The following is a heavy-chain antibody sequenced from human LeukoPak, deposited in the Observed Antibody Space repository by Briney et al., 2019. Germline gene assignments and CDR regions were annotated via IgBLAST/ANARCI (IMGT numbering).Heavy chain of an antibody. CDR2: ISGDGGST. CDR3: AKDQIYCGGDCQYDY. CDR1: GFTFDDYA. V-gene: IGHV3-43*02. J-gene: IGHJ4*02. D-gene: IGHD2-21*02. Sequence: AGGSLRLSCAASGFTFDDYAMHWVRQAPGKGLEWVSLISGDGGSTYYADSVKGRFTISRDNSKNSLYLQMNSLRTEDTASYYCAKDQIYCGGDCQYDYWGQGTLVTVSS.